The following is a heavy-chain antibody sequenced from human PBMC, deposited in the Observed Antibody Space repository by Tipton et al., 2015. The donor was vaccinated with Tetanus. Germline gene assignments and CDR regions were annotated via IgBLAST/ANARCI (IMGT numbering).Heavy chain of an antibody. J-gene: IGHJ1*01. Sequence: GAEVKKPGESLKMSCKASGYSFSTHWISWVRQMPGKGLEWMGIIYPDDSDTRYSPSFQGQVTISADKSIGTAYLQWNSLKASDTAMYYCVRTDSGSFTAGPQDWGQGTLVTVSS. CDR2: IYPDDSDT. CDR1: GYSFSTHW. CDR3: VRTDSGSFTAGPQD. V-gene: IGHV5-51*01. D-gene: IGHD1-26*01.